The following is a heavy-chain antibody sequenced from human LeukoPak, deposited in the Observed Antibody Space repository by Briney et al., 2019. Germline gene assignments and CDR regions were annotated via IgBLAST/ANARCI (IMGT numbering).Heavy chain of an antibody. CDR2: ISAYNGNT. CDR1: GYTFTSYG. J-gene: IGHJ6*02. D-gene: IGHD2-2*01. Sequence: ASVKVSCKASGYTFTSYGISWVRQAPGQGLEWMGWISAYNGNTNYAKKLQGRVTMTTDTATSTAYMELRSLRSDDTAVYYCARDCFLEDCSSTSCACRDYYYYGMDVWGQGTTVTVSS. CDR3: ARDCFLEDCSSTSCACRDYYYYGMDV. V-gene: IGHV1-18*01.